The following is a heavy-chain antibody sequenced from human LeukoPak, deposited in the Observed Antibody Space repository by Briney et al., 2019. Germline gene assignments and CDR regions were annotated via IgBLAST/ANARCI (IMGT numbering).Heavy chain of an antibody. CDR2: ISGSGGST. V-gene: IGHV3-23*01. J-gene: IGHJ4*02. CDR1: GFTFSSYA. CDR3: AEDPNDYGDYDL. Sequence: GGSLRLSCAASGFTFSSYAMSWVRQAPGKGLEWVSAISGSGGSTYYADSVKGRFTISRDNSKNTLYLQMNSLRAEDTAVYYCAEDPNDYGDYDLWGQGTLVTVSS. D-gene: IGHD4-17*01.